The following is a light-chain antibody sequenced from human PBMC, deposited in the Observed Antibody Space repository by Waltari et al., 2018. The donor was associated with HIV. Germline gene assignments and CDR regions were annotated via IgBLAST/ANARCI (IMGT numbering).Light chain of an antibody. CDR2: GNI. CDR3: QSFDNSLNGWV. Sequence: QSVLTQPPSVSGAPGQRVTISCTGSSSNIGAGHEVHWFLQIAGAAPRLIIYGNIYRPSGVPARFSSSRSGLSVSLAITGLQSGDEASYYCQSFDNSLNGWVFGGGTKLTVL. CDR1: SSNIGAGHE. J-gene: IGLJ3*02. V-gene: IGLV1-40*01.